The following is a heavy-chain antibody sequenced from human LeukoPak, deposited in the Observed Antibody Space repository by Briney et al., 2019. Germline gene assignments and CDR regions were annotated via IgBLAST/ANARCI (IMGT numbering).Heavy chain of an antibody. CDR1: GGTFSSYA. CDR2: IIPIFGTA. Sequence: SVKVSCKASGGTFSSYAISWVRQAPGQGLEWMGGIIPIFGTANYAQKFQGRVTITADESTSTAYMELSSLRSEDTDVYYCAREVRDYGGLFGYWGQGTLVTVSS. CDR3: AREVRDYGGLFGY. V-gene: IGHV1-69*13. D-gene: IGHD4-23*01. J-gene: IGHJ4*02.